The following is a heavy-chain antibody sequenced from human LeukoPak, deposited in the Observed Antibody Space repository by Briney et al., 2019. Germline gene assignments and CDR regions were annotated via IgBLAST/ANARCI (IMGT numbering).Heavy chain of an antibody. J-gene: IGHJ3*02. CDR3: ARHSGSSGGAFDI. CDR2: VHHSGST. V-gene: IGHV4-61*05. CDR1: GGSISSSSHY. Sequence: SETLSLTCTVSGGSISSSSHYWGWIRRPPGKGLEWIGYVHHSGSTNYNPSLKSRVTMSVDASTTQVSLKLSSVTAADTAAYYCARHSGSSGGAFDIWGQGTVVTVSS. D-gene: IGHD6-6*01.